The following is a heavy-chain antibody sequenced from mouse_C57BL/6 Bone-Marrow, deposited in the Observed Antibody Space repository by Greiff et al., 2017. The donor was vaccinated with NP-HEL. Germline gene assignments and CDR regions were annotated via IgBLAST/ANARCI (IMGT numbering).Heavy chain of an antibody. Sequence: VQVVESGPELVKPGASVKISCKASGYAFISSWMNWVKQRPGKGLEWIGRIYPGDGDTNYNGKFKGKATLTADKSSSTAYMQLSSLTSEDSAVYFCARGGDYDGFDYWGQGTTLTVSS. J-gene: IGHJ2*01. D-gene: IGHD2-4*01. CDR3: ARGGDYDGFDY. V-gene: IGHV1-82*01. CDR2: IYPGDGDT. CDR1: GYAFISSW.